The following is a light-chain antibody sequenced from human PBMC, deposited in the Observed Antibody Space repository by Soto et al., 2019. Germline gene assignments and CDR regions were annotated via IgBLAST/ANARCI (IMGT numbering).Light chain of an antibody. Sequence: EVVLTQSPGTLSLSPGERATLSCRASQSISTNYLAWYQQKPGQAPRLLIYASSSRLTGIPDRFSGSGSGTDFTLTMSRLEPEDFAVYYCQQYGRTFGQGTRLEIK. CDR2: ASS. J-gene: IGKJ5*01. CDR1: QSISTNY. V-gene: IGKV3-20*01. CDR3: QQYGRT.